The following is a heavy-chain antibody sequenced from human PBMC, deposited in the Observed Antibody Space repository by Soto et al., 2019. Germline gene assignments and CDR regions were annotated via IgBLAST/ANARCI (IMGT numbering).Heavy chain of an antibody. D-gene: IGHD3-16*02. V-gene: IGHV3-30*18. CDR1: GFTFTSYG. CDR2: ISYDGSNK. CDR3: AKDRYRAQARCLVY. J-gene: IGHJ4*02. Sequence: LRLSCAASGFTFTSYGMPWVRQAPGKGLEWVAVISYDGSNKYYADSVKGRFTISRDNSKTTLYLQMNSLRAEDTAVYYCAKDRYRAQARCLVYRCQGTLGAVFS.